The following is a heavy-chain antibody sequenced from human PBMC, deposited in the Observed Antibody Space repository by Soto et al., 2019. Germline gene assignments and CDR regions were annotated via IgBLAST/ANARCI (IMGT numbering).Heavy chain of an antibody. CDR1: GFTFSGYG. J-gene: IGHJ4*02. Sequence: QVQLVESGGGVVQPGKSLRLSCAASGFTFSGYGMHWVRQAPGKGLEWVAFLSYDVTNKYYADSVKGRFTISRDNSRNTLYLQMTSLRPDDTAVYYCAKDQGHSEVLDYWGQGTLVTVSS. CDR3: AKDQGHSEVLDY. V-gene: IGHV3-30*18. D-gene: IGHD2-15*01. CDR2: LSYDVTNK.